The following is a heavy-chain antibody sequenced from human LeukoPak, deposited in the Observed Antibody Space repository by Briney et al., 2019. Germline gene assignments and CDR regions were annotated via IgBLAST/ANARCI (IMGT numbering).Heavy chain of an antibody. D-gene: IGHD3-3*01. CDR2: IYYSGST. Sequence: PSETLSLTCTVSGGSISSADYYWSWICQPPGKGLEWIGYIYYSGSTNCNPSLKSRITMSLDTSKNQFSLKLSSVTAADTAMYYCARVPPLRFLEWYRDYWGQGTLVTVSS. CDR1: GGSISSADYY. V-gene: IGHV4-30-4*08. CDR3: ARVPPLRFLEWYRDY. J-gene: IGHJ4*02.